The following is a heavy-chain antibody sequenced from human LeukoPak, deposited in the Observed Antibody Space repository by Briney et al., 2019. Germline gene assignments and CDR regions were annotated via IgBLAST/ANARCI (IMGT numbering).Heavy chain of an antibody. Sequence: ASVKVSCKASGYTFTNYGISWVRQAPGQGLEWRGGVSAYGDDTNSVQTLQDRIAMTTDTSKSTAYVELGSQRSGDAAVYYCVRICIGCHGFDYWGQGTLVTVSS. D-gene: IGHD2-15*01. V-gene: IGHV1-18*01. CDR2: VSAYGDDT. J-gene: IGHJ4*02. CDR1: GYTFTNYG. CDR3: VRICIGCHGFDY.